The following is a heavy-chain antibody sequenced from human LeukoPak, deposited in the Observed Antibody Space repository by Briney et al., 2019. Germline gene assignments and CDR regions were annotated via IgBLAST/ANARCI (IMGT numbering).Heavy chain of an antibody. J-gene: IGHJ4*02. V-gene: IGHV3-33*06. CDR2: IWYDGSNK. Sequence: GGSLRLSCAASGFTFSSYGMHWVRQAPCKGLEWVAVIWYDGSNKYYADSVKGRFTISRDNSKNTLYLQMNSLRAEDTAVYYCAKAPPEWELIDYWGQGTLVTVSS. CDR1: GFTFSSYG. D-gene: IGHD1-26*01. CDR3: AKAPPEWELIDY.